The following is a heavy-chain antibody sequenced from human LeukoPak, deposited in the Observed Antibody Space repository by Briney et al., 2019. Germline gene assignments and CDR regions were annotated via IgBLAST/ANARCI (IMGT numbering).Heavy chain of an antibody. CDR2: INHSGST. Sequence: SETLSLTCAVSGYSISSYYWSWIRQPPGKGLEWIGEINHSGSTNYNPSLKSRVTISVDTSKNQFSLKLSSVTAADTAVYYCARPRPRVAGTHNWFDPWGQGTLVTVSS. D-gene: IGHD6-19*01. J-gene: IGHJ5*02. V-gene: IGHV4-34*01. CDR3: ARPRPRVAGTHNWFDP. CDR1: GYSISSYY.